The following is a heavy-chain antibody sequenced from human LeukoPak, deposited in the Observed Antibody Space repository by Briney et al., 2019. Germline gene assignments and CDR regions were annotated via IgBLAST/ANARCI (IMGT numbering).Heavy chain of an antibody. J-gene: IGHJ4*02. CDR1: GGSISSSGYY. CDR3: ARRPATGGTLDY. CDR2: IYYSGST. D-gene: IGHD1-7*01. V-gene: IGHV4-39*01. Sequence: SETLSLTCTVSGGSISSSGYYWGWIRQPPGKGLEWIGNIYYSGSTNYSPSLHSRVTISVDTSKNQFSLKVSSVTAADTAVYYCARRPATGGTLDYWGQGTLVTVPS.